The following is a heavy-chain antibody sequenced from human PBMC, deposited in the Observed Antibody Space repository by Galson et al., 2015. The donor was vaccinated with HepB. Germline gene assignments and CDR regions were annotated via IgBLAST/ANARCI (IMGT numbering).Heavy chain of an antibody. CDR3: ARVISSGLWKWFDP. V-gene: IGHV3-21*01. D-gene: IGHD4/OR15-4a*01. J-gene: IGHJ5*02. CDR1: GFMFSNYE. CDR2: ISRSSSYI. Sequence: SLRLSCAASGFMFSNYEMTWVRQAPGKGLEWVSSISRSSSYIFYADSMKGRFTISRDNAKSTLYLQMTSLRVEDTAVYYCARVISSGLWKWFDPWGQGTLVTVSS.